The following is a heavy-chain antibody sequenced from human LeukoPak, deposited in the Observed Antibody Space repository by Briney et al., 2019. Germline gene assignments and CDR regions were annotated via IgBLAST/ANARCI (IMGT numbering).Heavy chain of an antibody. V-gene: IGHV4-59*01. Sequence: SETLSLTCTVSGGSISSYYWSWIRQPPGKGLEWIGYIYYSGSTNYNPSLKSRVTISVDTSNNHFSLKLTSVTAADTAVYYCARATHGSYWELDYWGQGTLVTVSS. CDR1: GGSISSYY. CDR2: IYYSGST. CDR3: ARATHGSYWELDY. J-gene: IGHJ4*02. D-gene: IGHD1-26*01.